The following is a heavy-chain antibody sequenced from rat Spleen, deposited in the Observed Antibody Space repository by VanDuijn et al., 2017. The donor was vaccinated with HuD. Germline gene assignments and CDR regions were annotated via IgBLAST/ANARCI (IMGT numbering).Heavy chain of an antibody. J-gene: IGHJ4*01. CDR3: ATDYFGGYVLDA. V-gene: IGHV5-19*01. Sequence: EVQLAESGGGLGQPGRSLKLSCAASGFTFSSFPMAWVRQAPTKGLEWVASISPSGGTTYYRDSVKGRFTISRDNEKVTLFLQMDSLRSEDTATYYCATDYFGGYVLDAWGQGTSVTVSS. CDR2: ISPSGGTT. D-gene: IGHD1-11*01. CDR1: GFTFSSFP.